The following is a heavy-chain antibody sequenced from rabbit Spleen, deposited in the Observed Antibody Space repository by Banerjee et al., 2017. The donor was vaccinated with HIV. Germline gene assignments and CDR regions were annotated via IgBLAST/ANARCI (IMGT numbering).Heavy chain of an antibody. CDR1: GFSFSSSDY. Sequence: QEQLVESGGGLVQPEGSLALTCKASGFSFSSSDYICWVRQAPGKGLEWIACIDTGSSGFTYFATWAKGRFTCSKTSSTTVTLQMTRLTAADTATYFCARTTYGYDDYADLYYAAMDLWGPGTLVTVS. V-gene: IGHV1S45*01. CDR2: IDTGSSGFT. J-gene: IGHJ6*01. D-gene: IGHD6-1*01. CDR3: ARTTYGYDDYADLYYAAMDL.